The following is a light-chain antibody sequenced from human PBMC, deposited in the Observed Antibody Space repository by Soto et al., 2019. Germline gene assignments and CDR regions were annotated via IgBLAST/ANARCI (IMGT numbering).Light chain of an antibody. CDR2: ALS. CDR3: QQYGSSPRT. Sequence: EIVLTQSPGTLSLSPGERATLSCRASQSVSSSSLAWYQQKPGQAPRLLIYALSSRATGIPDRFSGSGSGRDFSLTISRLEPEDFAVYYCQQYGSSPRTFGRGTKVEIK. J-gene: IGKJ1*01. V-gene: IGKV3-20*01. CDR1: QSVSSSS.